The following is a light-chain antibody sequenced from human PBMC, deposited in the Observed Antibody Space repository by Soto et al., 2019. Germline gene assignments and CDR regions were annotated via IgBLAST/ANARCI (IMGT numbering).Light chain of an antibody. CDR3: QQYSSSRT. CDR1: QSVSSNY. J-gene: IGKJ1*01. Sequence: EIVMTQSPATPSVSPGERATLSCRASQSVSSNYLAWYQQKPGQAPRLLMYDASSRATGIPDRFSGSGSGTDFTLTISRLEPEDFAVYYCQQYSSSRTFGQGTKVDI. V-gene: IGKV3-20*01. CDR2: DAS.